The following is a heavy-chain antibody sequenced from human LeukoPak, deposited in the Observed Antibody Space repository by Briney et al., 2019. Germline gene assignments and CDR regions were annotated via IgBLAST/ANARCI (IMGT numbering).Heavy chain of an antibody. V-gene: IGHV4-59*08. CDR3: ARRQGGGFDY. Sequence: PSETLSLTCTVSGGSISSYYWSWIRQPPGKGLEWIGYIYYSGSTNYNPSLKSRVTISVDTSKNQFSLKLSSVTAADTAVYYCARRQGGGFDYWGQGTLVTVSS. D-gene: IGHD2-15*01. CDR2: IYYSGST. CDR1: GGSISSYY. J-gene: IGHJ4*02.